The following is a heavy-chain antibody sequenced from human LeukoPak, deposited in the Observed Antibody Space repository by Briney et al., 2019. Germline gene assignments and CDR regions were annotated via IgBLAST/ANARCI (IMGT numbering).Heavy chain of an antibody. D-gene: IGHD3-16*01. CDR3: ARDSRNHYVDY. CDR1: GYTFTSYG. J-gene: IGHJ4*02. Sequence: ASVKVSCKASGYTFTSYGISWVRQAPGQVLEWMGWITPYNGNTNYAQKLQGRVTMTTDTSTTTAYMEVRSLRSDDTAVYYCARDSRNHYVDYWGQGTLVTVSS. V-gene: IGHV1-18*04. CDR2: ITPYNGNT.